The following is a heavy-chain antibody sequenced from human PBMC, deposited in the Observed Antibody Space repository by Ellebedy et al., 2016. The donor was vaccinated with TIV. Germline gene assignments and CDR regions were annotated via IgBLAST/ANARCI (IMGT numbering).Heavy chain of an antibody. CDR1: GFTVSSNY. CDR2: IYSGGTT. J-gene: IGHJ4*02. Sequence: GESLKISCAASGFTVSSNYMTWVRQAPGKGLEWVSVIYSGGTTYYADSVKGRFTISRDNAKNSLYLQMNSLRAEDTAVYYCARWAMVRGVNWGQGTLVTVSS. V-gene: IGHV3-53*01. CDR3: ARWAMVRGVN. D-gene: IGHD3-10*01.